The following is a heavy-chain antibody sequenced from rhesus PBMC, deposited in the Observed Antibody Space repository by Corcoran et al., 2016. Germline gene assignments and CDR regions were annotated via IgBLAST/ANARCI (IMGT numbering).Heavy chain of an antibody. Sequence: EVQLVESGGGLVQPGGSLRLSCTGSGFTFGSYWMNWVRQAPGKGLEWVSAINSHGRSPYYAESVKGRFTISRDNSKNTLSLQMNSLRAEDTAVYYCAKEYCSSTYCSQVGDYWGQGVLVTVSS. CDR3: AKEYCSSTYCSQVGDY. J-gene: IGHJ4*01. V-gene: IGHV3S25*01. CDR2: INSHGRSP. CDR1: GFTFGSYW. D-gene: IGHD2-15*01.